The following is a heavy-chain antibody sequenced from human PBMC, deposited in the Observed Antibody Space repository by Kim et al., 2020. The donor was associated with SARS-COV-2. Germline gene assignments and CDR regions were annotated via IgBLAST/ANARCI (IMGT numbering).Heavy chain of an antibody. CDR3: ARDRQRAGTGVDY. D-gene: IGHD6-19*01. V-gene: IGHV6-1*01. Sequence: YALPRKGRITINPDTSKNQFSLQLNSVTPEDTAVYYCARDRQRAGTGVDYWGQGTLVTVSS. J-gene: IGHJ4*02.